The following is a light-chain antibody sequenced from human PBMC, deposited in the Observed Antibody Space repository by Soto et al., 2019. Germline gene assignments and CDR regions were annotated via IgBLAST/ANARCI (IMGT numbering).Light chain of an antibody. V-gene: IGLV2-14*01. CDR1: SSDVGAYDY. J-gene: IGLJ3*02. CDR2: GVT. Sequence: QSVLTQPASVSGSPGQSITISCTGTSSDVGAYDYVSWYQQHPGKAPKLLIYGVTNRPSGVSDRFSGSKSGNSASLTISELKTEYEADYYCQSFDGTTLVFGGGTKLTVL. CDR3: QSFDGTTLV.